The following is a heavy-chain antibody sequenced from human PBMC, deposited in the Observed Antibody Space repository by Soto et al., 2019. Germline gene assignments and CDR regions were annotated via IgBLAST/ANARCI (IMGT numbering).Heavy chain of an antibody. J-gene: IGHJ4*02. D-gene: IGHD6-19*01. CDR3: ARSSEYVAFDY. CDR2: IYYSGYP. Sequence: QVQLQESGPGLVKPSQTLSLTCTVSGDSFSSADYKWSWIRQPPGKGLEWIGYIYYSGYPYNTPSILSPLTMSGDTSKNQVFLKLKSVTPAATAVYSCARSSEYVAFDYWGQGTLVTVSS. V-gene: IGHV4-30-4*01. CDR1: GDSFSSADYK.